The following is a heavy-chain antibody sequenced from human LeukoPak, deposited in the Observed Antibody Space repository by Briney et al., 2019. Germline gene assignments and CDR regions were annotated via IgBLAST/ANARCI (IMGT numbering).Heavy chain of an antibody. V-gene: IGHV3-21*01. Sequence: GGSLRLSCAASGFTFSSYSMNWVRQAPGKGLEWVSSISSSSSYIYYADSVKGRFTISRDNSKNTLYLQMNSLRAEDTAVYYCARDIGILYSPYFDYWGQGTLVTVSS. CDR2: ISSSSSYI. D-gene: IGHD2-15*01. CDR1: GFTFSSYS. CDR3: ARDIGILYSPYFDY. J-gene: IGHJ4*02.